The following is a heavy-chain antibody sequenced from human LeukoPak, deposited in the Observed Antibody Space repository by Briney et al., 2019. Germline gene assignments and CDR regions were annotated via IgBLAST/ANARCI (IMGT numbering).Heavy chain of an antibody. D-gene: IGHD2-8*01. V-gene: IGHV3-21*06. J-gene: IGHJ4*02. CDR2: ISTSSSYI. CDR3: ARCVWTDYFDY. Sequence: GGSLRLSCAASGFTFSSYSMNWVRQAPGKGLQWVSSISTSSSYIYYAESVKGRFTISRDNAKNSLYLQMNSLRAEDTAVFYCARCVWTDYFDYWGQGTLVTVSS. CDR1: GFTFSSYS.